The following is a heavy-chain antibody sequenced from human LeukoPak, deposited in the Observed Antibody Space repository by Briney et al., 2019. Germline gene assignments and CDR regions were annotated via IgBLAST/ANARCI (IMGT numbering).Heavy chain of an antibody. CDR1: GYRFSSYW. V-gene: IGHV5-51*01. CDR3: ARTAMIRNNYFDY. Sequence: PGESLKISCKGSGYRFSSYWIGWVRQMPGKGLEWMGIIYPGDSDTRYSPSFQGQVTIPADRSISTAYLQWTSLKASDTAIYYCARTAMIRNNYFDYWGQGSLVTVSS. CDR2: IYPGDSDT. J-gene: IGHJ4*02. D-gene: IGHD2-2*01.